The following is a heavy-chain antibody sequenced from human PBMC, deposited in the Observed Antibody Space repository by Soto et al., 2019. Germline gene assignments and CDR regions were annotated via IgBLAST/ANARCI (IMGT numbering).Heavy chain of an antibody. CDR2: ISAGGDIT. Sequence: PGGSLRLSCAASGFTFSNYAMNWVRQAPGQGLEWVSTISAGGDITYFADSVKGRFSISRDNSKNTLYLQMNSLRDDDTAIYYCAKRIGSCSGASCFQFDSWGQGTLVTVSS. D-gene: IGHD2-15*01. CDR1: GFTFSNYA. V-gene: IGHV3-23*01. J-gene: IGHJ4*02. CDR3: AKRIGSCSGASCFQFDS.